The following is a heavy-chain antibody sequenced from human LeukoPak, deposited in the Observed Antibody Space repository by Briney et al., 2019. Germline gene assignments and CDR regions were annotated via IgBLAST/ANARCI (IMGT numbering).Heavy chain of an antibody. Sequence: PGGSLRLSCAASGFTFSDYYMSWIRQAPRKGLEWVSYISSSGSTIYYADSVKGRFTISRDNAKNSLYLQMNSLRAEDTAVYYCARTVGDRLLWFGELYYFDYWGQGTLVTVSS. CDR1: GFTFSDYY. CDR2: ISSSGSTI. J-gene: IGHJ4*02. V-gene: IGHV3-11*01. CDR3: ARTVGDRLLWFGELYYFDY. D-gene: IGHD3-10*01.